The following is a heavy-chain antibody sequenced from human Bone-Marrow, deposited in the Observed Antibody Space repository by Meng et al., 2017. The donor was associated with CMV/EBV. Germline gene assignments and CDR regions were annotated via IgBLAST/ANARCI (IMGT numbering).Heavy chain of an antibody. V-gene: IGHV3-7*01. CDR3: ARGTMVRGVRSYGY. D-gene: IGHD3-10*01. CDR2: IKQDGSEK. J-gene: IGHJ6*02. CDR1: GFTFSSYW. Sequence: GESLKISCAASGFTFSSYWMSWVRQAPGKGLEWVANIKQDGSEKYYVDSVKGRFTISRDNAKNSLYLQMNSLRAEDTAVYYCARGTMVRGVRSYGYWGQGTTVTVSS.